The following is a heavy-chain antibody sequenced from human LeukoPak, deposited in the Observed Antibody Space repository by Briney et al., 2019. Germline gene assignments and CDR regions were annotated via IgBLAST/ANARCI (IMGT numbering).Heavy chain of an antibody. J-gene: IGHJ4*02. D-gene: IGHD6-13*01. Sequence: GGSLRLSCAASGFTFTSYAMTWVRQAPGKGLEWVSSISSNGGSTYYADSVNGRFTISRANSKSTVYLQMNSLRAEDTALYYCARDHRLAAAFDYWGQGALVTVSS. V-gene: IGHV3-23*01. CDR1: GFTFTSYA. CDR2: ISSNGGST. CDR3: ARDHRLAAAFDY.